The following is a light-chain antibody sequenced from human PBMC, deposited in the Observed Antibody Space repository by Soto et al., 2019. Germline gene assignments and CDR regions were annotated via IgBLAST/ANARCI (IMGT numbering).Light chain of an antibody. J-gene: IGKJ1*01. V-gene: IGKV3-20*01. CDR2: GAS. CDR3: QRYGSSLWT. Sequence: ESVLAQSPGTLSLSPGERATLSCGASQSVSRNYLAWYQQNPGQAPRLLIYGASSRATGIPDRFSGSGSGTDFTLTISRLEPEDFVVYYCQRYGSSLWTFGQGTKVDIK. CDR1: QSVSRNY.